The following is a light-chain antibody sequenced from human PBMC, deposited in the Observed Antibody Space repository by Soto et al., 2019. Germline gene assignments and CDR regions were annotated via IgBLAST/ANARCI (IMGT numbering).Light chain of an antibody. CDR3: QQYNNWPIT. CDR2: GAS. Sequence: EIVMTQFPATLSLSPGDRATLSCRASQSVSSDLAWYQQKPGQAPRLLIYGASTRATGIPARFSGSGSETDFTLTISSLRSEDSAVYHCQQYNNWPITFGQGTRLEI. J-gene: IGKJ5*01. V-gene: IGKV3-15*01. CDR1: QSVSSD.